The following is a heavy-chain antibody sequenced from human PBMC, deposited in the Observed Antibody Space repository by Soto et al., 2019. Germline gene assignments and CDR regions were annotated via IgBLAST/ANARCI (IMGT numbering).Heavy chain of an antibody. CDR2: INHSGST. CDR1: GGSFSGYY. V-gene: IGHV4-34*01. Sequence: QVQLQQWGAGLLKPSETLSLTCAVYGGSFSGYYWSWIRQPPGKGLEWIGEINHSGSTNYNPSLKSRVTISVDTSKNQFSLKLSSVTAADTAVYYCARAETDDYGDPYYFDYWGQGTLVTVSS. CDR3: ARAETDDYGDPYYFDY. D-gene: IGHD4-17*01. J-gene: IGHJ4*02.